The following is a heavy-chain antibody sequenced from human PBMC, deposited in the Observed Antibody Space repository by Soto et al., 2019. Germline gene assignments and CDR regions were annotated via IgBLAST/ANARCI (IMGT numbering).Heavy chain of an antibody. V-gene: IGHV3-23*01. CDR1: GCTCSSYA. D-gene: IGHD4-4*01. Sequence: GPLVLSCSASGCTCSSYAMSWVRQAPGKGLEWVSAISGSGGSTYYADSVKGRFTISRDNSKNTLYLQMNSLRAEDTAVYYCAKSAPYRYDAFDIWGQGTMVTV. J-gene: IGHJ3*02. CDR2: ISGSGGST. CDR3: AKSAPYRYDAFDI.